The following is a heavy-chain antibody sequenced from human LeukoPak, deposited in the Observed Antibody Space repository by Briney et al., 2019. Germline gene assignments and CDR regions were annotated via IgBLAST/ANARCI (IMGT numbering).Heavy chain of an antibody. J-gene: IGHJ4*02. D-gene: IGHD4-17*01. Sequence: SETLSLTCTVSGGSISSGSYYWSWIRQPAGKGLEWIGRIYTSGSTNYNPSLKSRVTISVDTSKNQFSLKLSSVTAADTAVYYCARHFLATVTTSHFDYWGRGTLVTVSS. CDR2: IYTSGST. CDR1: GGSISSGSYY. CDR3: ARHFLATVTTSHFDY. V-gene: IGHV4-61*02.